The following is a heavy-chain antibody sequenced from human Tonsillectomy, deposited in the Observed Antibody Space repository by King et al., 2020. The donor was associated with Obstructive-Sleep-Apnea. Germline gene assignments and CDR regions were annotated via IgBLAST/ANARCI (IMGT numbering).Heavy chain of an antibody. V-gene: IGHV4-30-2*01. Sequence: QLQESGSGLVKPSQTLPLTCDVSSGSISNSGAYSWSWIRQPPGKGLEWIGYIYHSGSTYYNPSLKSRVTISVDRSKNQFSLKLSSVTAADTAVYYCARGPPVPNWFDPWGQGTLVTVSS. CDR2: IYHSGST. CDR3: ARGPPVPNWFDP. D-gene: IGHD1-1*01. CDR1: SGSISNSGAYS. J-gene: IGHJ5*02.